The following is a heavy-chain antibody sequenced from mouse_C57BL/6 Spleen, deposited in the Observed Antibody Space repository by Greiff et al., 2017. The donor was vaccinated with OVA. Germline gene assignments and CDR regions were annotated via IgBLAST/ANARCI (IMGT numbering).Heavy chain of an antibody. D-gene: IGHD2-4*01. J-gene: IGHJ2*01. Sequence: VQLQQSGPELVKPGASVKLSCKASGYSFTGYYMNWVKQSPEKSLEWIGEINPSTGGTTYNQKFKAKATMTVDKSSSTAYMQLKSLTSEDSAVYYCARRDYGDYWGQGTTLTVSS. CDR2: INPSTGGT. CDR1: GYSFTGYY. CDR3: ARRDYGDY. V-gene: IGHV1-42*01.